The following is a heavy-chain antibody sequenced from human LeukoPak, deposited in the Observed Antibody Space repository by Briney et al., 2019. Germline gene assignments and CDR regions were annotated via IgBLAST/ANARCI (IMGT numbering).Heavy chain of an antibody. CDR3: ARGDLYYYDSSGSHFDY. CDR2: INGSGGST. J-gene: IGHJ4*02. Sequence: PGGSLRLSCAASGFTFSSYAMSWVRQAPGKGLEWVSDINGSGGSTYYADSVKGRFTISRDNSKNTLYLQMNSLRAEDTAVYYCARGDLYYYDSSGSHFDYWGQRTLVTVSS. V-gene: IGHV3-23*01. CDR1: GFTFSSYA. D-gene: IGHD3-22*01.